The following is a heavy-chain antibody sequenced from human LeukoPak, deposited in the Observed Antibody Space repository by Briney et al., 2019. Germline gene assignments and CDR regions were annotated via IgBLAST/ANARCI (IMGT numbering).Heavy chain of an antibody. CDR1: GLTISDSW. CDR3: ARDAGWGRLDS. J-gene: IGHJ4*02. D-gene: IGHD3-16*01. CDR2: LASDEKNR. Sequence: PGGSLRLSCAASGLTISDSWIHWVRQVPGKGLMWVSRLASDEKNRIYADSVKGRFTISRDNAKNTLYLQMNSLRVEDTGFYYCARDAGWGRLDSWGQGALVTVSS. V-gene: IGHV3-74*01.